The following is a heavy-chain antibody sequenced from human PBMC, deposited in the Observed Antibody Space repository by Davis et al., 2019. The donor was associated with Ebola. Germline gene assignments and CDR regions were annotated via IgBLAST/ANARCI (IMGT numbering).Heavy chain of an antibody. J-gene: IGHJ6*04. V-gene: IGHV3-23*01. CDR1: GFTFSGSA. CDR2: ISGSGGST. D-gene: IGHD3-3*01. Sequence: GESLKISCAASGFTFSGSAMHWVRQAPGKGLEWVSAISGSGGSTYYADSVKGRFTISRDNSKKTLYLQMNSLRAEDTAVYYCAKSGLSFGVVKYHYGMDVWGKGTTVTVSS. CDR3: AKSGLSFGVVKYHYGMDV.